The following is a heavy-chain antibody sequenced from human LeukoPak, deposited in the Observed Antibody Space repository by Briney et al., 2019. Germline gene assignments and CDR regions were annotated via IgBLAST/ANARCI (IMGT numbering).Heavy chain of an antibody. V-gene: IGHV4-4*09. Sequence: SETLSLSCTVSGGSNYSYYWSWLRQPPGKGLEWIGYTHPSGNTNYSPSLKSRVTISIDTSRNQFSLKLSSVTAADTAVYYCARSTGYYYDSSGYDYWGQGTLVTVSS. CDR3: ARSTGYYYDSSGYDY. D-gene: IGHD3-22*01. J-gene: IGHJ4*02. CDR1: GGSNYSYY. CDR2: THPSGNT.